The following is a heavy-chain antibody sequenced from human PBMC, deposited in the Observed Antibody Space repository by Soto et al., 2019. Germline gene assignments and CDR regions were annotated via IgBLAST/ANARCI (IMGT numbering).Heavy chain of an antibody. CDR3: ATVPRYSSDIVEVPAVRVGDWFHP. V-gene: IGHV1-3*01. Sequence: QVQLVQSGAEVKKPGASVKVSCKASGYIFLNYAIHWVRQAPGQRPEWVGWINAANGNTKYSQKLQGRVTITSDTGAGRAYQELRSLRSEDTAQYCYATVPRYSSDIVEVPAVRVGDWFHPWGQGALVTASS. CDR2: INAANGNT. J-gene: IGHJ5*02. D-gene: IGHD2-2*01. CDR1: GYIFLNYA.